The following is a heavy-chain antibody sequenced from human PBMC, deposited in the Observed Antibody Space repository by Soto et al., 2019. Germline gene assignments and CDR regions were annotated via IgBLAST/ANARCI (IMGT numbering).Heavy chain of an antibody. CDR1: GFTFSSYA. CDR2: ISYHGTNK. CDR3: ARELAGDLHMTYFDN. J-gene: IGHJ4*02. Sequence: QVQLVESGGGVVQPGRSLRLSCAASGFTFSSYAMHWVRQAPGKGLEWVAVISYHGTNKYYAESVKGRFTIYTDNLKNVLSLQMYSLSTEDTAVYYCARELAGDLHMTYFDNWGQGTLVNVSS. V-gene: IGHV3-30-3*01. D-gene: IGHD6-19*01.